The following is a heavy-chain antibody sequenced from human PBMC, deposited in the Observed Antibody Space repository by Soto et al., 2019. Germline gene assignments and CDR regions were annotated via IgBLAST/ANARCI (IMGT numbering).Heavy chain of an antibody. CDR1: GGTFSSYA. J-gene: IGHJ6*02. CDR2: IIPIFGTA. D-gene: IGHD1-1*01. CDR3: ARGLYDTVYYYYGMDV. Sequence: QVQLVQSGAEVKKPGSSVKVSCKASGGTFSSYAISWVRQAPGQGLEWMGGIIPIFGTANYAQKFQGRVTITTDESTSTAYMGLSSLRSEDTAVYYCARGLYDTVYYYYGMDVWGQGTTVTVSS. V-gene: IGHV1-69*05.